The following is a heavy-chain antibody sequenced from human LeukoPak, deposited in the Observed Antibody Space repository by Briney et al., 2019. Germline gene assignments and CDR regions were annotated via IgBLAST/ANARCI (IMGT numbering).Heavy chain of an antibody. Sequence: ASVKVSCKASGYTFSSYYVQWVRQAPGQGPEWMGIIHPSGGSTTYAQKFQGRVTMTRDTSTSTVYMELSSLRSEDTAVYYCARVRFSSGWYIAFDMWGQGTRVTVSS. CDR2: IHPSGGST. J-gene: IGHJ3*02. CDR3: ARVRFSSGWYIAFDM. V-gene: IGHV1-46*01. CDR1: GYTFSSYY. D-gene: IGHD6-19*01.